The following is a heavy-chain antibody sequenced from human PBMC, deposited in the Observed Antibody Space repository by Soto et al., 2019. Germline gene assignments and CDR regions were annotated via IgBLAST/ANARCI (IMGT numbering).Heavy chain of an antibody. CDR3: TRPQVPQTPAPDY. CDR1: GFTFSGAA. J-gene: IGHJ4*02. V-gene: IGHV3-73*01. Sequence: PGGSLRLSCAASGFTFSGAAMHWVRQASGKGLEWVGRIRSKANSYATAYAASVKGRFTISRDDSKNTAYLQMNSLKTEDTAVYYCTRPQVPQTPAPDYWGQGTLVTVSS. CDR2: IRSKANSYAT. D-gene: IGHD1-1*01.